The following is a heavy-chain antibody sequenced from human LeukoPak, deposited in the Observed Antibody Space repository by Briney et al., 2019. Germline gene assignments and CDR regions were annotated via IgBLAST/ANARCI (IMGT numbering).Heavy chain of an antibody. V-gene: IGHV3-23*01. Sequence: GGSLGLSCAASGFTFSSYAMSWVRQAPGEGLEWVSAISGSGGSTYYADSVKGRFTISRDNSKNTLYLQMNSLRAEDTAVYYCAKDGYCSSTSCQFDYWGQGTLVTVSS. J-gene: IGHJ4*02. CDR2: ISGSGGST. CDR1: GFTFSSYA. CDR3: AKDGYCSSTSCQFDY. D-gene: IGHD2-2*01.